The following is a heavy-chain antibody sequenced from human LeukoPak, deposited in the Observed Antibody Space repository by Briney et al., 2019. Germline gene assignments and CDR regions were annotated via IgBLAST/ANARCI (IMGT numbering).Heavy chain of an antibody. D-gene: IGHD3-3*01. CDR2: MNANSGNT. CDR3: ARGASRSFDS. CDR1: GYTFTSYD. V-gene: IGHV1-8*01. J-gene: IGHJ4*02. Sequence: ASVKVSCKASGYTFTSYDINWVRRATGQGLEWMGWMNANSGNTGYAQKFQGRVTMTRDTSISTAYMEVSSLSSEDTAVYYCARGASRSFDSWGQGTLVSVSS.